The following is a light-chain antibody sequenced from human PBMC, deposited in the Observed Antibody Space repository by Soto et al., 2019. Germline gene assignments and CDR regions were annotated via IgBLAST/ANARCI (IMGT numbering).Light chain of an antibody. V-gene: IGKV3-15*01. CDR1: QSVNSN. CDR3: QRYNNWPPIT. Sequence: EIVMTQSPATLSVSPGERATLSCRASQSVNSNLAWYQQKPGQAPRLLIYGASTRATDIPARFSGSGSGTDFTLTISSLQSEDFAVYYCQRYNNWPPITFGGGTKVEIK. J-gene: IGKJ4*01. CDR2: GAS.